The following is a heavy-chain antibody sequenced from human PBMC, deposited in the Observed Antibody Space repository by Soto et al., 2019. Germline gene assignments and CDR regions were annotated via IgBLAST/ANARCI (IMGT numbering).Heavy chain of an antibody. CDR1: GFTFGYHA. V-gene: IGHV3-15*01. J-gene: IGHJ3*02. CDR2: IKSKTDGGTT. D-gene: IGHD3-22*01. CDR3: TTDPETLYYYDSSGYYSSPDAFDI. Sequence: GGSLIVSCTASGFTFGYHAMSWIRQAPGKGLEWVGRIKSKTDGGTTDYAAPVKGRFTISRDDSKNTLYLQMNSLKTEDTAVYYCTTDPETLYYYDSSGYYSSPDAFDIWGQGTMVTVSS.